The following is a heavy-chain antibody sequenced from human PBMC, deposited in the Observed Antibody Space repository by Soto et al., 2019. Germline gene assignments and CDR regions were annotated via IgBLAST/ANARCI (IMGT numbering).Heavy chain of an antibody. CDR3: ARTPYFDSSGYYYQDGMDV. V-gene: IGHV3-23*01. J-gene: IGHJ6*02. CDR2: ISGSGGST. Sequence: GGSLRLSCAASGFTFSSYAVSWVRQAPGKGLEWVSAISGSGGSTYYADSVKGRFTISRDNSKNTLYLQMNSLRAEDTAVFYCARTPYFDSSGYYYQDGMDVWGQGTTVTGSS. D-gene: IGHD3-22*01. CDR1: GFTFSSYA.